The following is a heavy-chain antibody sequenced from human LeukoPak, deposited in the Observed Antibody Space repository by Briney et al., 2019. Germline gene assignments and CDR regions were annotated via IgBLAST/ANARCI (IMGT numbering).Heavy chain of an antibody. CDR3: ARDGRGSRSSWFDP. CDR2: VIPIFGTA. D-gene: IGHD3-10*01. V-gene: IGHV1-69*06. CDR1: GDTFSSYV. Sequence: ASVKVSCKASGDTFSSYVISWVRQAPGQGLEWMGGVIPIFGTANYAQKFQGRVTITADKSTSTAYMELSSLGSDDTAVYYCARDGRGSRSSWFDPWGQGTLVIVSS. J-gene: IGHJ5*02.